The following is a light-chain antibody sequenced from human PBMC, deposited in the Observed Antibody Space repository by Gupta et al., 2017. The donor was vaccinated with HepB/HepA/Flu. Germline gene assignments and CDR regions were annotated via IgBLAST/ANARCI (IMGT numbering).Light chain of an antibody. CDR1: QSVTY. CDR3: QQYGSSIS. J-gene: IGKJ4*01. Sequence: EIGLTRSPCTLSLSPGERATLSCGASQSVTYLAWYQQKPGQAPRLLIYGVSSRATGIPDRFSGSGSGTDFTLTISRLEPEDFAVYYCQQYGSSISFGGGTKVEIK. CDR2: GVS. V-gene: IGKV3-20*01.